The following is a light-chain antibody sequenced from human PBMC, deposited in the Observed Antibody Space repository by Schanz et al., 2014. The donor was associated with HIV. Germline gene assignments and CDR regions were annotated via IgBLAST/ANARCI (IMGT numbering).Light chain of an antibody. CDR2: EVS. CDR1: SSDVGGYNY. J-gene: IGLJ2*01. Sequence: QSVLTQPPSVSGSPGQSVTISCTGTSSDVGGYNYVSWYQQHPGKAPKLMIYEVSKRPSGVSNRFSASKSGNTASLTTSGLQAEDEADYYCSSHAGRSSFVVFGGGTKLTVL. V-gene: IGLV2-14*01. CDR3: SSHAGRSSFVV.